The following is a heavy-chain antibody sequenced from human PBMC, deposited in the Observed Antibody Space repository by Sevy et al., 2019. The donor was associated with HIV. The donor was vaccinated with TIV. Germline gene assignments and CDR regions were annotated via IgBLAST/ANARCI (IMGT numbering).Heavy chain of an antibody. D-gene: IGHD3-22*01. Sequence: ASVKVSCKASGGTFSSYAISWVRQAPGQGLEWMGGIIPIFGTANYAQKFQGRVTITADESTSTAYMELSSLRSEDTAVYYCASPTYYHDSSGPGFGAFDIWGQGTMVTVSS. CDR3: ASPTYYHDSSGPGFGAFDI. CDR1: GGTFSSYA. J-gene: IGHJ3*02. V-gene: IGHV1-69*13. CDR2: IIPIFGTA.